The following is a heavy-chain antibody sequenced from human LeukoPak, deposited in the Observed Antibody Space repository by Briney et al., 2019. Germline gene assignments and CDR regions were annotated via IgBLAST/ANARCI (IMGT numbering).Heavy chain of an antibody. V-gene: IGHV3-21*01. CDR2: ISSSSRYI. J-gene: IGHJ6*03. Sequence: GGSLVLSCAASGFTFSGYSMNWVGQAPGKGLDWVSSISSSSRYIYYGDSVKGRFTIARYNAKISLYLQMNSLRAEDTAVYYCARVATIFGVVIISRYYMDVWGKGTTVTVSS. CDR1: GFTFSGYS. CDR3: ARVATIFGVVIISRYYMDV. D-gene: IGHD3-3*01.